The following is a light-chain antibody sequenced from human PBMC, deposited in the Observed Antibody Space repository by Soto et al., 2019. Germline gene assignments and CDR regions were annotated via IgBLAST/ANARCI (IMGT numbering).Light chain of an antibody. V-gene: IGLV2-11*01. J-gene: IGLJ3*02. Sequence: QSALTQPRSVSGSLGQSVTISCTGTSSDVGAYDFVSWYQQNPGKAPRLIIFDVIKRPSGVPDRFSGSKSGNTASLTISGLQSEDEADYHCSSYPVSHTYEVFGWGTKHTVL. CDR3: SSYPVSHTYEV. CDR1: SSDVGAYDF. CDR2: DVI.